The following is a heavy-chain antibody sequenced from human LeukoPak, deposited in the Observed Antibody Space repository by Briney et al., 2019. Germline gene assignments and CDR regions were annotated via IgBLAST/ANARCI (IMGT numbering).Heavy chain of an antibody. CDR3: ARGGPNSSGYAGDGFDV. Sequence: ASETLSLTCIVSGDSVKSYYWSWIRQPPGKGLEWIGYIYYTGSTNNNPSLKSRVTMTVDMSNNQFSLKQTSMTAADPAVYYCARGGPNSSGYAGDGFDVWGQGTMVTVSS. V-gene: IGHV4-59*02. J-gene: IGHJ3*01. D-gene: IGHD3-22*01. CDR2: IYYTGST. CDR1: GDSVKSYY.